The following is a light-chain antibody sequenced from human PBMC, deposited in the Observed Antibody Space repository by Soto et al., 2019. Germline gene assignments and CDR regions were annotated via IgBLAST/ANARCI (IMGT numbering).Light chain of an antibody. Sequence: EIVMTQSPATLSVSPGERATLSCRASQSVSSNLAWYQQKPGQAPRLLIYGASTRATGIPARFSGSGSGTEFTITISSVQPEDYAVYYCQQYKNWPPLTFGGGTKVEIK. CDR3: QQYKNWPPLT. CDR1: QSVSSN. CDR2: GAS. V-gene: IGKV3-15*01. J-gene: IGKJ4*01.